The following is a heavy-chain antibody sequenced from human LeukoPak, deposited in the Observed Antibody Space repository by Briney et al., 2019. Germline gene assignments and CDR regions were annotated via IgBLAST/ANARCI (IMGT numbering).Heavy chain of an antibody. Sequence: GASVKVSCKASGYTFTDRYMHWVRQAPGQGLEWMGWINPNSGGTNYAQKFHDRVTMTRDTSTSTVYMELTNLRSDDTAVYYCARPRGNSVWDLEYWGQGSLVTVSS. CDR1: GYTFTDRY. D-gene: IGHD4-23*01. CDR3: ARPRGNSVWDLEY. V-gene: IGHV1-2*02. J-gene: IGHJ4*02. CDR2: INPNSGGT.